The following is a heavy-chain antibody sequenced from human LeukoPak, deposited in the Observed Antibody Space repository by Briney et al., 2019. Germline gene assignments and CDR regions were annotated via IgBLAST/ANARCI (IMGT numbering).Heavy chain of an antibody. CDR1: GYTFTDYY. Sequence: ASVKISCEVSGYTFTDYYMHWVQQAPGKGLEWMGLVDPEDGETIYAEKFQGRVTITADTSTDTAYMELSSLRSEDTAVYYCATGLLIDSSGRDFDYWGQGTLVTVSS. CDR2: VDPEDGET. CDR3: ATGLLIDSSGRDFDY. D-gene: IGHD3-22*01. V-gene: IGHV1-69-2*01. J-gene: IGHJ4*02.